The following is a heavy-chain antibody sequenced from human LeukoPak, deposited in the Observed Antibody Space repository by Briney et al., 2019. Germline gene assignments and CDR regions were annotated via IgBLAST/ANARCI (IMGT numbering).Heavy chain of an antibody. CDR2: INSDGSST. J-gene: IGHJ4*02. V-gene: IGHV3-74*01. Sequence: QSGGSLRLSCAASGFTFSNAWMTWVRQAPGKGLVWVSRINSDGSSTSYADSVKGRFTISRDNAKNTLYLQMNSLRAEDTAVYYCARDLLNWNYEVGLDYWGQGTLVTVSS. D-gene: IGHD1-7*01. CDR1: GFTFSNAW. CDR3: ARDLLNWNYEVGLDY.